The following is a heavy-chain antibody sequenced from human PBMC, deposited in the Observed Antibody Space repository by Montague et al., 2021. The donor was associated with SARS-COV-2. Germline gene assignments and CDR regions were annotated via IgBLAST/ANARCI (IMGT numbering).Heavy chain of an antibody. CDR1: GGSVSSYY. Sequence: SETLSLTCTVSGGSVSSYYCSWIRHSPGKGQHLLGYIYYSGSTDYNPSLTIRVPMSVAKSKNQLSLCLNSVTTAATAVYFCARAGGFYDYWSGYSSSAGFFDPWGQGLLVTVSS. CDR2: IYYSGST. J-gene: IGHJ5*02. D-gene: IGHD3-3*01. V-gene: IGHV4-59*02. CDR3: ARAGGFYDYWSGYSSSAGFFDP.